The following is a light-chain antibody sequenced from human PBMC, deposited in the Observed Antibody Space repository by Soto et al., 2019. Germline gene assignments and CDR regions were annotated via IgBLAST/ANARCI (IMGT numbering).Light chain of an antibody. CDR1: QSISNW. Sequence: DIQMTQSPSTLSASVGDRVTITCRASQSISNWLAWYQQKPGKAPKLLIYKASSLESGVPSRFSGGGSGTEFTLTISSLQPDDFAKYSCQQYNSYSWTFGQGTKVEIK. J-gene: IGKJ1*01. CDR3: QQYNSYSWT. V-gene: IGKV1-5*03. CDR2: KAS.